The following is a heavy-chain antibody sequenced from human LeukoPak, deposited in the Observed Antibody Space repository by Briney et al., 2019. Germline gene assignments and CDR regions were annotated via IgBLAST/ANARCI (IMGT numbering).Heavy chain of an antibody. Sequence: GGSLRLSCAASGFTFSSYSMNWVRQAPGKGLEWVSSISSSSSYIYYADSVKGRFTISRDNAKNSLYLQMNSLRAEDTAVYYCARDRTIFGVVILDYWGQGTLVTVSS. CDR1: GFTFSSYS. CDR3: ARDRTIFGVVILDY. D-gene: IGHD3-3*01. CDR2: ISSSSSYI. J-gene: IGHJ4*02. V-gene: IGHV3-21*01.